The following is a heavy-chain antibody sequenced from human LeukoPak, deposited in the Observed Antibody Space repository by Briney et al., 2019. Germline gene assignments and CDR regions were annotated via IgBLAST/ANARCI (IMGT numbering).Heavy chain of an antibody. V-gene: IGHV4-34*01. CDR2: INHSGST. D-gene: IGHD1-26*01. CDR1: GGSFSGYY. CDR3: ARGRRLLNYYYYGMDV. J-gene: IGHJ6*02. Sequence: PSETLSLTCAVYGGSFSGYYWSWIRQPPGKGLEWIGEINHSGSTNYNPSLKSRVTISVDTSKNQFSLKLSSVTAADTAVYYCARGRRLLNYYYYGMDVWGQETTVTVSS.